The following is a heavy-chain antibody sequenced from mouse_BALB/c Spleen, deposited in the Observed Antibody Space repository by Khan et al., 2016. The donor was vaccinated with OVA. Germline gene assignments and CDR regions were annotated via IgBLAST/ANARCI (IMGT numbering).Heavy chain of an antibody. Sequence: EVQLVESGGDLVKPGGSLKLSCATSGFTFSTYGMSWVRQTPDKRLEWVAAISSGGSYTYYPGSVKGRFTISRDNANNPLYLQMSSLKSEDTAIYYCTRLAYYYNSEGFAYWGQGTLVTVSA. J-gene: IGHJ3*01. CDR1: GFTFSTYG. CDR3: TRLAYYYNSEGFAY. V-gene: IGHV5-6*01. CDR2: ISSGGSYT. D-gene: IGHD1-1*01.